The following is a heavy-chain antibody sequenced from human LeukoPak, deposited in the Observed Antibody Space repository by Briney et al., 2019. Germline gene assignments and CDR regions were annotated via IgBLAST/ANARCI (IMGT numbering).Heavy chain of an antibody. Sequence: SETLSLTCTVSGDSISSYYWSWIRKPPGKGLELIGYVYYTGSTNYNPSLKSRVTISVDTSKNQFSLKLNSVTAADTAVYYCARRTSGWYPALDPWGQGTLVTVSS. J-gene: IGHJ5*02. CDR1: GDSISSYY. V-gene: IGHV4-59*08. CDR2: VYYTGST. CDR3: ARRTSGWYPALDP. D-gene: IGHD6-19*01.